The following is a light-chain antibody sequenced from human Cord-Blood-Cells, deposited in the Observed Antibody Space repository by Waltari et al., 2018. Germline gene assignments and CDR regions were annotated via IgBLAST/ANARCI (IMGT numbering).Light chain of an antibody. CDR1: QRVSSSY. V-gene: IGKV3-20*01. CDR3: QQYGSSPRT. CDR2: GAS. J-gene: IGKJ1*01. Sequence: EIVLTQSPGTLSLSPGERATLSCSASQRVSSSYLAWYQQKPGQAPRLLIYGASSSATGIPDRFSGSGSGTAFTLTISRLEPEDFAVYYCQQYGSSPRTFGQGTKVEIK.